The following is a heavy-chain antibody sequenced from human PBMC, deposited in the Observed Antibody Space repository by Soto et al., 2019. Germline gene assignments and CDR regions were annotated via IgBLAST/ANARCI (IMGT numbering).Heavy chain of an antibody. CDR2: ISSSSSDT. V-gene: IGHV3-11*06. D-gene: IGHD3-10*01. J-gene: IGHJ4*02. CDR1: GFTFSDYY. Sequence: QVQLVESGGGLVKPGGSLRLSCAASGFTFSDYYMSWIRQAPGKGLEWVSYISSSSSDTNYADSVKGRFTISRDNANNSLYLQMNSLRAEDPAVYYCARGESGLWFGALWGQGTLVTVSA. CDR3: ARGESGLWFGAL.